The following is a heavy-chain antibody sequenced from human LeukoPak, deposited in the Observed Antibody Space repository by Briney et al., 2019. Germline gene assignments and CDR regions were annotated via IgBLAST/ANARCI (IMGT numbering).Heavy chain of an antibody. V-gene: IGHV3-21*01. D-gene: IGHD3-10*01. Sequence: RGSLRLSCAASGFTFMTYSMSWVRQAPGKGLEWVASISGRSSYIYYADSGKGRFTISRDNAQNSLYLQMNSLRAEDTAVYYCARDGRSGSYAGSWFDPWGQGTRVIVSS. CDR1: GFTFMTYS. CDR2: ISGRSSYI. J-gene: IGHJ5*02. CDR3: ARDGRSGSYAGSWFDP.